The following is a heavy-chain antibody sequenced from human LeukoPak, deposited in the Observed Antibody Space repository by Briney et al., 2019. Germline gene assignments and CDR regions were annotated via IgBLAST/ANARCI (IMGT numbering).Heavy chain of an antibody. Sequence: PSETLSLTCTVSGGSISSYYWCWIRQPPGKGLEWIGYIYYSGSTNYNPSLKSRVTISVDTSKNQFSLKLSSVTAADTAVYYCARHIPNYGSGSYSDYWGQGTLVTVSS. CDR1: GGSISSYY. CDR3: ARHIPNYGSGSYSDY. CDR2: IYYSGST. D-gene: IGHD3-10*01. V-gene: IGHV4-59*08. J-gene: IGHJ4*02.